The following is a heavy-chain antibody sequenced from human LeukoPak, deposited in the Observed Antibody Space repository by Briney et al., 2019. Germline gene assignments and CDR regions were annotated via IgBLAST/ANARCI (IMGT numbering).Heavy chain of an antibody. J-gene: IGHJ6*03. CDR3: ARHVSVHSPLNV. CDR1: GGSISSYY. Sequence: TETLSLTCTVSGGSISSYYWSWIRQPPGKGLEWIGYIFTSGSTNYNPSLRSRVTISVDTSKNQFSLTLSSVTAADTAVYYCARHVSVHSPLNVWGKGTTVTVSS. CDR2: IFTSGST. D-gene: IGHD6-13*01. V-gene: IGHV4-4*09.